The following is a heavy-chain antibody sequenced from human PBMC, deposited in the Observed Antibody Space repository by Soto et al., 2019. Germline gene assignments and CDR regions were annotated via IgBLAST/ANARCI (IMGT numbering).Heavy chain of an antibody. CDR1: GYTFTDYY. CDR2: IIPIFASS. J-gene: IGHJ5*02. Sequence: VQLVQSGAEVKKPGATVKLSCKVSGYTFTDYYVHWVQQAPGKGLEWMGGIIPIFASSNYAQKFQGRLTITADESTSTAYMDLSSLRSEDTAVYFCAKDVGFQQLLFVFETWGQGTLVTVSS. V-gene: IGHV1-69*13. CDR3: AKDVGFQQLLFVFET. D-gene: IGHD6-13*01.